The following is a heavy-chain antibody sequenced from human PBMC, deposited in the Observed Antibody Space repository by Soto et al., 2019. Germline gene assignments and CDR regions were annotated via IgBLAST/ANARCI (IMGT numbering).Heavy chain of an antibody. Sequence: PGGSLRLSCVASGFTFINNAMSWVRQAPGKGLEWVSSVTGTGGTTYYSDSVKGRFTISRDNSKNTVFLQMNSLRAEDTAVYYCARDHLTYYYDSSGYPPRDYYYGMDVWGQGITVTVSS. J-gene: IGHJ6*02. V-gene: IGHV3-23*01. CDR3: ARDHLTYYYDSSGYPPRDYYYGMDV. CDR2: VTGTGGTT. D-gene: IGHD3-22*01. CDR1: GFTFINNA.